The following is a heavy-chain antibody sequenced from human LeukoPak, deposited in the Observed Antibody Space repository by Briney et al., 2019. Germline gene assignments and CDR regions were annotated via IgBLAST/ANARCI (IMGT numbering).Heavy chain of an antibody. V-gene: IGHV3-7*01. CDR2: INQDGSEE. CDR3: VRDGGVSGYDLLDY. Sequence: GGSLRLSCVASGFTFSNYWMTWVRQAPGKGLEWVAHINQDGSEEHYMDSVKARFTISRDNAKNSLSLQMNSLRAEDTAVYYCVRDGGVSGYDLLDYWGQGTVVTLSS. CDR1: GFTFSNYW. D-gene: IGHD5-12*01. J-gene: IGHJ4*02.